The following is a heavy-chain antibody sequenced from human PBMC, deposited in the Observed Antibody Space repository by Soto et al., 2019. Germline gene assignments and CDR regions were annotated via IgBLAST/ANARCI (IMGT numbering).Heavy chain of an antibody. D-gene: IGHD2-15*01. Sequence: PGGSLRLSCAASGFTFSSYSMNWVRQAPGKGLEWVSSISSSSSYIYYADSVKGRFTISRDNAKNSLYLQMNSLRAEDTAVYYCARDKGGLRNYYYYGMDVWGQGTTVTVSS. J-gene: IGHJ6*02. V-gene: IGHV3-21*01. CDR2: ISSSSSYI. CDR3: ARDKGGLRNYYYYGMDV. CDR1: GFTFSSYS.